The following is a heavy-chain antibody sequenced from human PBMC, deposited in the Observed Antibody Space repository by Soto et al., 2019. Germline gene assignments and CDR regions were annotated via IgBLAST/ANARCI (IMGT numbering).Heavy chain of an antibody. V-gene: IGHV3-23*01. J-gene: IGHJ4*02. CDR2: ISGSGGST. CDR3: AKDRTGYSSSSPAFDY. D-gene: IGHD6-6*01. CDR1: GFTFSSYA. Sequence: PGGSLRLSCAASGFTFSSYAMSWVRQAPGKGLEWVSAISGSGGSTYYADSVKGRFTISRDNSKNTLYLQMNSLRAEDTAVYYCAKDRTGYSSSSPAFDYWGQGTLVTVSS.